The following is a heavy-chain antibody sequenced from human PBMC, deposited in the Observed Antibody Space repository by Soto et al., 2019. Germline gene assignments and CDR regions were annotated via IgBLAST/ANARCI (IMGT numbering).Heavy chain of an antibody. V-gene: IGHV3-30*18. CDR1: GFTFSSYG. CDR3: AKLVQGYCSSPSCYGVDY. J-gene: IGHJ4*02. CDR2: ISYDGSNK. Sequence: GGSLRLSCAASGFTFSSYGMHWVRQAPGKGLEWVAVISYDGSNKYYADSVKGRFTISRDNSKNTLYLQMISLRAEDTAVYYCAKLVQGYCSSPSCYGVDYWGQGTVVTGSS. D-gene: IGHD2-2*01.